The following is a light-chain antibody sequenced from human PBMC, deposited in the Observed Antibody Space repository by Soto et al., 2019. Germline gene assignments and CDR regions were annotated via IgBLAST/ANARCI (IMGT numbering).Light chain of an antibody. CDR2: GAS. Sequence: EIVLTQSPGTLSLSPGERATLSCRASQSVSSTYLAWYQQKPGQAPRLLIYGASSRATGIPDRFSGSGSGTDFTLIICRLEPEDFAVYYCQHYGSSRWTFGQGTKVDIK. V-gene: IGKV3-20*01. J-gene: IGKJ1*01. CDR1: QSVSSTY. CDR3: QHYGSSRWT.